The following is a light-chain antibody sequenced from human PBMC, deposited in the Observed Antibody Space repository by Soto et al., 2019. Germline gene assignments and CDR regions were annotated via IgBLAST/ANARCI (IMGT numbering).Light chain of an antibody. Sequence: DIEMTQSPSSLSASVGDRVTITFRASQSISSYLNWYQQKAGKVPNLLIYAASTVQSGVPPRFSGSGSGTDFTLTINSLQPEDVATYYCQKYDSAPFTFGQGTRLEI. V-gene: IGKV1-27*01. CDR1: QSISSY. CDR3: QKYDSAPFT. J-gene: IGKJ5*01. CDR2: AAS.